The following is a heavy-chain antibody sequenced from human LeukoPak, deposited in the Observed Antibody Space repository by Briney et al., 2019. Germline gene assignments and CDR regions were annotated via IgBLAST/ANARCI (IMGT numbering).Heavy chain of an antibody. CDR3: VGKAPTYYYYGMDV. Sequence: AASVKVSCKASGYTFTGYYMHWVRQAPGQGLEWMGWINPNSGGTNYAQKFQGRVTMNRDTSISTAYMELSRLRSDDTAVYYCVGKAPTYYYYGMDVWGQGTTVTVSS. J-gene: IGHJ6*02. D-gene: IGHD4-23*01. V-gene: IGHV1-2*02. CDR2: INPNSGGT. CDR1: GYTFTGYY.